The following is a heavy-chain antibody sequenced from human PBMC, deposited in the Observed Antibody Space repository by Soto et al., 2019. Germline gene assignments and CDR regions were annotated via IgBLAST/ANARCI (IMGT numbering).Heavy chain of an antibody. J-gene: IGHJ4*02. CDR2: ISSSGDII. Sequence: GGSLRLSCAGSGFSFSDYYMSWIRQAPGKGLEWVSYISSSGDIIYYADSMKGRFTISRDNAKNSLYLQMNSLRAEDTAVYYCARDLGYCASDGYFDYWGQGTVVTVSS. V-gene: IGHV3-11*01. CDR1: GFSFSDYY. CDR3: ARDLGYCASDGYFDY. D-gene: IGHD3-22*01.